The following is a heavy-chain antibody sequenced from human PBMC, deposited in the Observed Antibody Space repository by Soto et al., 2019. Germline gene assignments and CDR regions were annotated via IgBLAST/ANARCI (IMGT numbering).Heavy chain of an antibody. CDR3: ARALNSYDSSRVQFDY. D-gene: IGHD3-22*01. J-gene: IGHJ4*02. Sequence: SETLSLTCTVSGGSISSGDYYWSWIRQPPGKGLEWIGYIYYSGSTYYNPSLKSRVTISVDTSKNQFSLKLSSVTAADTAVYYCARALNSYDSSRVQFDYWGQGTLVTVSS. V-gene: IGHV4-30-4*01. CDR2: IYYSGST. CDR1: GGSISSGDYY.